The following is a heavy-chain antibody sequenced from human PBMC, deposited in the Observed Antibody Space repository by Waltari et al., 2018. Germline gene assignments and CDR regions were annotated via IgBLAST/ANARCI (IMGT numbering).Heavy chain of an antibody. CDR1: GVSITSNRHY. J-gene: IGHJ3*01. CDR2: VSYSGTT. V-gene: IGHV4-39*01. CDR3: ATYIGASVGTAAFDV. D-gene: IGHD5-12*01. Sequence: QLQLQESGPRLVRPSETLSLICRVSGVSITSNRHYWAWIRQSPGPGLEWIGTVSYSGTTYISPSLKGRVSVSRDTSKNQVSLILGSVTAADMAVYYCATYIGASVGTAAFDVWGQGTMVTVSS.